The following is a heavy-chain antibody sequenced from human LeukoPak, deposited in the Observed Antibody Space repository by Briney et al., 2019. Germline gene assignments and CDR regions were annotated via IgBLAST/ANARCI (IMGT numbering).Heavy chain of an antibody. Sequence: GGSLRLSCAASGFTFSSYGMSWVRQAPGKGLEWVSAISGSGGRTYYADSVKGRFTISRDNSKSTLYLQMNSLRAEDTAVYYCAMDDSSGYYSSYFDYWGQGTLVTVSS. CDR1: GFTFSSYG. D-gene: IGHD3-22*01. CDR2: ISGSGGRT. J-gene: IGHJ4*02. V-gene: IGHV3-23*01. CDR3: AMDDSSGYYSSYFDY.